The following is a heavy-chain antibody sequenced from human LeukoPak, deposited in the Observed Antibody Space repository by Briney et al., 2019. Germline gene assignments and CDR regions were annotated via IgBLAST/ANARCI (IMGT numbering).Heavy chain of an antibody. J-gene: IGHJ4*02. CDR1: GGSFSGYY. Sequence: SETLSLTCAVYGGSFSGYYWSWIRQPPGKGLEWMGEINHSGSTNYNPSLKSRNTISVDTPKNPFSLKLSSVTAAATAVYYCARGAPRYCGSTSCYGGDYWGQGTLVTVSS. CDR2: INHSGST. V-gene: IGHV4-34*01. D-gene: IGHD2-2*01. CDR3: ARGAPRYCGSTSCYGGDY.